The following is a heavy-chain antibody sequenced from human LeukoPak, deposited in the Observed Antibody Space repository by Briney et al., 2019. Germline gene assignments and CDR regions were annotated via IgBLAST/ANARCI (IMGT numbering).Heavy chain of an antibody. V-gene: IGHV4-31*03. CDR1: GGSISSGGYY. J-gene: IGHJ4*02. CDR3: ARVRYYYDSSGYYYNFDY. Sequence: SETLSLTCTVSGGSISSGGYYWSWIRQHPGKGLEWIGYIYYSGSTYYNPSLKSRVTISVDTSKNQFSLKLSSVTAADTAVYYCARVRYYYDSSGYYYNFDYWGQGTLVTVSS. CDR2: IYYSGST. D-gene: IGHD3-22*01.